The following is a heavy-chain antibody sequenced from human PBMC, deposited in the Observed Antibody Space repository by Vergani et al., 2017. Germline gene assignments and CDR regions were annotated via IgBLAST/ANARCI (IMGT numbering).Heavy chain of an antibody. CDR3: AKVGSEGVVVTPWDYYYYGMDV. CDR2: ISYDGSNK. Sequence: QVQLVESGGGVVQPGRSLRLSCAASGFTFSSYGMPWVRQAPGKGLEWVAVISYDGSNKYYADSVKGRFTISRDNSKNTLYLQMNSLRAEDTAVYYCAKVGSEGVVVTPWDYYYYGMDVWGQGTTVTVSS. V-gene: IGHV3-30*18. J-gene: IGHJ6*02. CDR1: GFTFSSYG. D-gene: IGHD2-21*02.